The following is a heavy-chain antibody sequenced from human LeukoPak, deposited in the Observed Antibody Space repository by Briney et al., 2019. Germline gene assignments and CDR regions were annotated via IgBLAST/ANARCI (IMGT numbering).Heavy chain of an antibody. Sequence: TGGSLRLSCAASGFTFSSYEMNWVRQAPGKGLEWVTYISSSGSTIYYADSVKGRFTISRDNAKNSLYLQMNSLRAEDTAVYYCARDHQGGSYSIFDYWGPGTLVTASS. D-gene: IGHD1-26*01. CDR2: ISSSGSTI. CDR1: GFTFSSYE. J-gene: IGHJ4*02. CDR3: ARDHQGGSYSIFDY. V-gene: IGHV3-48*03.